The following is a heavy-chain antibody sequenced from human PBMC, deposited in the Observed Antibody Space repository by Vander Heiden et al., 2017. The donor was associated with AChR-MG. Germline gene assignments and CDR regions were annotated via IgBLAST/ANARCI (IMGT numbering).Heavy chain of an antibody. D-gene: IGHD6-13*01. CDR3: ARVLGAAGKRYWYFDL. J-gene: IGHJ2*01. CDR2: ISPIFGTA. CDR1: GGTFSSYA. V-gene: IGHV1-69*01. Sequence: QVQLVHSGAEVKKPGSSVKVSCKASGGTFSSYAISWVRQAPGQGLEWMGGISPIFGTANYAQKFQGRVTITADESTSTAYMELSSLRSEDTAVYYCARVLGAAGKRYWYFDLWGRGTLVTVSS.